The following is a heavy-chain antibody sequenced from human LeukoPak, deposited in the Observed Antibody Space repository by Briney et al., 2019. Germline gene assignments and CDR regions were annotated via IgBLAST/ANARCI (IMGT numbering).Heavy chain of an antibody. Sequence: ASVKVSCKASGYTFSDYYMHWVRQAPGQGLEWMGWINYNSGVTNYAQKFQGRVTMTRDTSISTAYMELSRLRSDDTAVYYCARVWGTVTTPTWFDYWGQGTLVTASS. J-gene: IGHJ4*02. D-gene: IGHD4-17*01. CDR1: GYTFSDYY. CDR2: INYNSGVT. CDR3: ARVWGTVTTPTWFDY. V-gene: IGHV1-2*02.